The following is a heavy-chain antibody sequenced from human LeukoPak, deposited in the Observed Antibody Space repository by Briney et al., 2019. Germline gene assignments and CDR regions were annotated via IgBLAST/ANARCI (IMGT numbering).Heavy chain of an antibody. D-gene: IGHD5-24*01. J-gene: IGHJ4*02. V-gene: IGHV3-48*03. Sequence: GGSLRLSCAASGFSFSSYEMNWVRQAPGKRLEWVSYISSSGTNIYYADSVKGRFTISRDNAKNSLYLQMNSLRAEDTAIYYCVRWDYWGQGTLVTVSS. CDR2: ISSSGTNI. CDR3: VRWDY. CDR1: GFSFSSYE.